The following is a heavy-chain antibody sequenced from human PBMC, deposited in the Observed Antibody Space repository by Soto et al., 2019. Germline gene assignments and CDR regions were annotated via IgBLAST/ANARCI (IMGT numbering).Heavy chain of an antibody. V-gene: IGHV4-38-2*01. J-gene: IGHJ6*02. CDR2: IYHSGST. Sequence: XGTLSLTCAVSGYSISSGDFWGWIRQPPGKGLEWIGSIYHSGSTYYNPSLKSRVTISVDTSKNQFSLKLSSVTAADTAVYYCARVSYYYYGMDVWGQGTTVTVSS. CDR3: ARVSYYYYGMDV. CDR1: GYSISSGDF.